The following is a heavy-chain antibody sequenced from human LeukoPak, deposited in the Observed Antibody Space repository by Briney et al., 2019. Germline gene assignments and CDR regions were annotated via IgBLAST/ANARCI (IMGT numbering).Heavy chain of an antibody. Sequence: GSLILSCSASGFTFSSYAMHWVRQAPGKGLACVANIKTDGSETYYVDSVKGRFTISRDNAKNSLFLQMNSLRAEDTAIYYCVSAIRGSPIDYWGQGTLVSVPS. CDR3: VSAIRGSPIDY. CDR1: GFTFSSYA. CDR2: IKTDGSET. V-gene: IGHV3-7*01. J-gene: IGHJ4*02. D-gene: IGHD3-10*01.